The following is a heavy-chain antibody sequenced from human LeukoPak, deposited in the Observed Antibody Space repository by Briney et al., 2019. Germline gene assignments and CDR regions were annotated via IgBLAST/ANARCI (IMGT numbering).Heavy chain of an antibody. CDR3: ARDVGHYASGTSYFDY. CDR2: IWYDGSKK. V-gene: IGHV3-33*01. CDR1: GFTFSSYG. D-gene: IGHD3-10*01. J-gene: IGHJ4*02. Sequence: GGSLRLSCAASGFTFSSYGMFWVRQAPGKGLEWVAIIWYDGSKKYYADSVKGRFTISRDDSKNTLYLQMSSLRVEDTAVYYCARDVGHYASGTSYFDYWGRGTQATVSS.